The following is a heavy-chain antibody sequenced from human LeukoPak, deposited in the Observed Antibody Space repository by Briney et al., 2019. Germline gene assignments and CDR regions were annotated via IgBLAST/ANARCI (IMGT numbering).Heavy chain of an antibody. Sequence: GGSLRLSCAASGFTFGDYYMNWIRQAPGKGLEWVSYLSGSSSYTNYADSVRGRFTISRDNAKNSLYLQMNSLRAEDTAVYYCARADRSLGIDYWGQGTLVTVSS. J-gene: IGHJ4*02. V-gene: IGHV3-11*05. D-gene: IGHD6-19*01. CDR3: ARADRSLGIDY. CDR2: LSGSSSYT. CDR1: GFTFGDYY.